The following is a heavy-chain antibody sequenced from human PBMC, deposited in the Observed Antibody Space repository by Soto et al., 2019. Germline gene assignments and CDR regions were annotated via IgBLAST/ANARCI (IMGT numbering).Heavy chain of an antibody. Sequence: SETLSLTCTVSGGSISSDGYYWSWIRQHPGKGLEWIGYIYYSGSTYYNPSLKSRVTISVDTSKNQFSLKLSSVTAADTAVYYCAASCVGCGGFNYYGMDVWGQGTTVTVSS. CDR2: IYYSGST. D-gene: IGHD2-21*01. J-gene: IGHJ6*02. V-gene: IGHV4-31*03. CDR3: AASCVGCGGFNYYGMDV. CDR1: GGSISSDGYY.